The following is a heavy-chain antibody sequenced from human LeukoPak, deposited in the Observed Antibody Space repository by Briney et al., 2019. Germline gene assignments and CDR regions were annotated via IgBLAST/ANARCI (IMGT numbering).Heavy chain of an antibody. D-gene: IGHD6-6*01. J-gene: IGHJ4*02. CDR3: ARCLYSSSSEFDY. V-gene: IGHV1-2*02. Sequence: ASVKVSCKASGYTFTGYYMHWVRQAPGQGPEWMGWINPNNGGTNYAQKFQGRVTMTRDTSISTAYMELSRLRSDDTAVYYCARCLYSSSSEFDYWGQGTLVTVSS. CDR1: GYTFTGYY. CDR2: INPNNGGT.